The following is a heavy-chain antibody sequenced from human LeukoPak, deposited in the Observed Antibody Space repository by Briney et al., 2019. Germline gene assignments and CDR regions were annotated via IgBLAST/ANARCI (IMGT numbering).Heavy chain of an antibody. CDR1: GGTFSSYA. V-gene: IGHV1-18*01. CDR3: ARAPLLWFGESFDP. CDR2: ISAYNGNT. Sequence: ASVKVSCKASGGTFSSYAISWVRQAPGQGLEWMGWISAYNGNTNYAQKLQGRVTMTTDTSTSTAYMELRSLRSDDTAVYYCARAPLLWFGESFDPWGQGTLVTVSS. J-gene: IGHJ5*02. D-gene: IGHD3-10*01.